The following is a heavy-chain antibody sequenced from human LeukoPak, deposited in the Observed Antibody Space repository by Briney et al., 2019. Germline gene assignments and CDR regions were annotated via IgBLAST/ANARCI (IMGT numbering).Heavy chain of an antibody. CDR2: ISTDGGST. J-gene: IGHJ4*02. CDR3: ARALGWASSGPIDY. CDR1: GFTFNNYA. V-gene: IGHV3-64*01. D-gene: IGHD3-22*01. Sequence: GGSLRLSCKASGFTFNNYALHWVRQAPGKGLEYVSAISTDGGSTCYGNSVGGRFTISRDNSKNTLYLQMGSLRVEDMAVYYCARALGWASSGPIDYWGQGTLVSVSS.